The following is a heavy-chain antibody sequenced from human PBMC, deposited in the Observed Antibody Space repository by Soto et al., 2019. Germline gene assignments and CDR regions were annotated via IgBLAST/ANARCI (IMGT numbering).Heavy chain of an antibody. Sequence: QVQLVESGGGVVQPGRSLRLSCSASGFTFSSYGMHWVRQAPGKGLEWVAVISYDGSNKYYADSVKGRFTISRDNSKNTLYLQMNSLSAEDTAVYYCAKDVVVGATSGLGDYYYYYGMDVWGQVTTCTVSS. J-gene: IGHJ6*02. D-gene: IGHD1-26*01. CDR3: AKDVVVGATSGLGDYYYYYGMDV. CDR2: ISYDGSNK. V-gene: IGHV3-30*18. CDR1: GFTFSSYG.